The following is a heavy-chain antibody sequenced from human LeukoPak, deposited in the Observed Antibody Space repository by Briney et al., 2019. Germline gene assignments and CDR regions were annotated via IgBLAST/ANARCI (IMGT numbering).Heavy chain of an antibody. CDR3: ARGDSGPDYYYYMDV. CDR1: GGTFSSYA. V-gene: IGHV1-69*05. Sequence: GSSVKVSCKASGGTFSSYAVSWVRQAPGQGLEWMGGIIPIFGTANYAQKFQGRVTITTDESTSTAYMELSSLRSEDTAVYYCARGDSGPDYYYYMDVWGKGTTVTVSS. J-gene: IGHJ6*03. CDR2: IIPIFGTA.